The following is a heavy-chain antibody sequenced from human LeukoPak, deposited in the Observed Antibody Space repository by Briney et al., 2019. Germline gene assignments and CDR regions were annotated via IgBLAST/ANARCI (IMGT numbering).Heavy chain of an antibody. V-gene: IGHV1-2*02. CDR2: INPNSGGT. CDR3: ARDIRPAMVRGAFGY. CDR1: GYTFTGYY. J-gene: IGHJ4*02. Sequence: ASVKVSCKASGYTFTGYYMHWVRQAPGQGLEWMGWINPNSGGTNYAQKFQGRVTMTRDTSISTAYMELSRLRSDDTAVYYCARDIRPAMVRGAFGYWGQGTLVTVSS. D-gene: IGHD3-10*01.